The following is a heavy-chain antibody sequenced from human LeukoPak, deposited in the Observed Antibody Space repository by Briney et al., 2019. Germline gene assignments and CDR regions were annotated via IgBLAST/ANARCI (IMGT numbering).Heavy chain of an antibody. CDR2: ISGSGGST. Sequence: GGSLRLSCAASRFTFSSYAMSWVRQAPGKGLEWVSAISGSGGSTYYADSVKGRFTISRDNSKNTLYLQMNSLRAEDTAVYYCAKELYYYDSSGSFDYWGQGTLVTVSS. CDR3: AKELYYYDSSGSFDY. V-gene: IGHV3-23*01. CDR1: RFTFSSYA. J-gene: IGHJ4*02. D-gene: IGHD3-22*01.